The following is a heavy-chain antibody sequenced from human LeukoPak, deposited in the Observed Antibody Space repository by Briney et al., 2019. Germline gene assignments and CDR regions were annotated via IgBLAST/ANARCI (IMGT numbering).Heavy chain of an antibody. V-gene: IGHV4-30-4*08. CDR2: IYYSGST. Sequence: SETLSLTCTVSGGSISSGDYYWRWIRQPPGKGLEWIGYIYYSGSTYYNPSLQSRVTISVDTSNNQFSLKLSSVTAADTAVYYCARDLNDAFDIWGQGTMVTVSS. CDR3: ARDLNDAFDI. J-gene: IGHJ3*02. CDR1: GGSISSGDYY.